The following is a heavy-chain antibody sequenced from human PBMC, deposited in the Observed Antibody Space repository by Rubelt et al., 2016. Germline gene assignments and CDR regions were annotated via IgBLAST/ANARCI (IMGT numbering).Heavy chain of an antibody. CDR2: ILHTGST. V-gene: IGHV4-4*02. D-gene: IGHD1-1*01. CDR1: GDSINSPNW. J-gene: IGHJ4*02. CDR3: ARHRIDRGGNDVGFDS. Sequence: QVQLQESGPGLVRPSGTLSLTCGVSGDSINSPNWWNWVRQPPGKGLEWIGEILHTGSTHYNPSLKSRVTMSVDTTRNQVFLELGSVTAADTAVYYCARHRIDRGGNDVGFDSWGQGTLVTVSS.